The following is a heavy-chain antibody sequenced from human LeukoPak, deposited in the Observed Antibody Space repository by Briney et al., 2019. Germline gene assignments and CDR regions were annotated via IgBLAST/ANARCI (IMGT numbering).Heavy chain of an antibody. CDR2: ITGSTTYY. D-gene: IGHD4-17*01. CDR3: ARDSHDYGDYGAFDI. V-gene: IGHV3-21*01. CDR1: GFTFSSYD. Sequence: PGGSLRLSCVASGFTFSSYDMTWVRQAPGKGLEWVASITGSTTYYYYADSMKGRFTISRDNANNSLYLQMSSLRAEDTAVYYCARDSHDYGDYGAFDIWGQGTMVTVSS. J-gene: IGHJ3*02.